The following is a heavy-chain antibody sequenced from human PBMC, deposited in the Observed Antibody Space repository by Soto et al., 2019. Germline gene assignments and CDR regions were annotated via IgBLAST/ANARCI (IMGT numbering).Heavy chain of an antibody. D-gene: IGHD1-1*01. CDR1: GGSVSSSNYY. J-gene: IGHJ5*02. Sequence: SETLSLTCTVSGGSVSSSNYYWNWIRQPPGKGLEWIGYIYYSGITDYNPSLESRVTLSIDTSKHQFSLKLSSVTAADTAVYYCASSAGDGTSYNRTGGWFDPWGQGTLVTVSS. CDR3: ASSAGDGTSYNRTGGWFDP. CDR2: IYYSGIT. V-gene: IGHV4-61*01.